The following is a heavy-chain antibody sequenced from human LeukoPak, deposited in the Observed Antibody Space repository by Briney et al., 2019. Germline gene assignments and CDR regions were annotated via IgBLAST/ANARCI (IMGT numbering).Heavy chain of an antibody. Sequence: ETLSLTHTVCVCLLNKHYWSWILQPPGKGLEWIGYIYYSGSTNYNSSFKSRVTISIDTSKNQFSLRLSSVTAADTAVYYCARVTGYMIEDQLDYWGQGTVVPVSS. CDR3: ARVTGYMIEDQLDY. CDR2: IYYSGST. J-gene: IGHJ4*02. D-gene: IGHD3-22*01. V-gene: IGHV4-59*11. CDR1: VCLLNKHY.